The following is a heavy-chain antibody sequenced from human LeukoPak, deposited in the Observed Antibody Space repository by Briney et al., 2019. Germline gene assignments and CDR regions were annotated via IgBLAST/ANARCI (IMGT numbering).Heavy chain of an antibody. D-gene: IGHD3-16*01. V-gene: IGHV1-2*02. CDR1: GYTFTGYY. CDR2: INPNSGGT. J-gene: IGHJ4*02. CDR3: ARDHDYEGLKGNY. Sequence: ASVKVSCKASGYTFTGYYMHWVRQAPGQGLEWMGWINPNSGGTNYAQKFQGRVTMTRDTSISTAYMELSRLRSDDAAVYYCARDHDYEGLKGNYWGRGTMVTVSS.